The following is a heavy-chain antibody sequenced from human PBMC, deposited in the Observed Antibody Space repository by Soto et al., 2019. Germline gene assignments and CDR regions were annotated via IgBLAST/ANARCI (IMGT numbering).Heavy chain of an antibody. J-gene: IGHJ6*02. V-gene: IGHV3-33*01. CDR1: GFTFSSYG. CDR2: IWYDGSNK. Sequence: QVQLVESGGGVVQPGRSLRLSCAASGFTFSSYGMHWVRQAPGKGLEWVAVIWYDGSNKYYADSMKGRFTISRDNSKNTLYLQMNSLRAEDTAVYYCARDATMVRGVITPLGGMDVWGQGTTVTVSS. CDR3: ARDATMVRGVITPLGGMDV. D-gene: IGHD3-10*01.